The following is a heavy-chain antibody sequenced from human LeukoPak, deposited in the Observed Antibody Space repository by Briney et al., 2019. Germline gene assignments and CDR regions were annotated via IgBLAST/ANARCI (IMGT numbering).Heavy chain of an antibody. Sequence: STSSYYWGWVHQAPGKGLEWVSDISGSGDSTNYADSVKGRFTISRDNSKNTLYLQMNSLRAEDTAVYYCARGRSTSGYLYYFDYWGQGTLVTVSS. CDR2: ISGSGDST. V-gene: IGHV3-23*01. CDR3: ARGRSTSGYLYYFDY. CDR1: STSSYY. D-gene: IGHD3-22*01. J-gene: IGHJ4*02.